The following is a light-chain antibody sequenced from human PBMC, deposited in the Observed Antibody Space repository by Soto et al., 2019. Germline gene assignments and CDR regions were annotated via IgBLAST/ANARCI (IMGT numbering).Light chain of an antibody. J-gene: IGLJ2*01. CDR2: RDN. CDR1: SSDIGSNP. Sequence: QSVLTQPPSASGTPGQRVAISCSGGSSDIGSNPVNWYLHLPGAAPKLLIYRDNQRPSGVPDRFSGSKSGTSASLPISGLQAEDEADYFCSAWDDNIYGPVFGGGTKLTVL. CDR3: SAWDDNIYGPV. V-gene: IGLV1-44*01.